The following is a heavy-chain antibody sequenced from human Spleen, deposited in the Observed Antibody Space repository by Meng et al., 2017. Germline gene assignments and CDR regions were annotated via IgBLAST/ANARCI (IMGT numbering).Heavy chain of an antibody. CDR1: GVSFSGYY. D-gene: IGHD4-11*01. V-gene: IGHV4-34*02. Sequence: QVQLQQWGAGLLKPSESLSLTCGLYGVSFSGYYWSWIRQPPGKGLEWVGQINRSGSTNYSPSLKSRATISVDTSQNNLSLKLSSVTAADSAVYYCARGPTTMAHDFDYWGQGTLVTVSS. CDR3: ARGPTTMAHDFDY. CDR2: INRSGST. J-gene: IGHJ4*02.